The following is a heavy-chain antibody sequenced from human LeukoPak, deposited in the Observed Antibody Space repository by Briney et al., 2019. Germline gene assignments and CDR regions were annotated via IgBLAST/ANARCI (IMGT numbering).Heavy chain of an antibody. CDR1: GFTFSSYW. CDR2: IKQDGSEK. CDR3: ASGYDSDIFDY. J-gene: IGHJ4*02. D-gene: IGHD5-12*01. Sequence: PGGSLRLSCAASGFTFSSYWMSWVRQAPGKGLEWVANIKQDGSEKYYVDSVKGRFTISRDNAKNSLYLQMNSLRAEDTAVYYCASGYDSDIFDYWGQGTLVTASS. V-gene: IGHV3-7*01.